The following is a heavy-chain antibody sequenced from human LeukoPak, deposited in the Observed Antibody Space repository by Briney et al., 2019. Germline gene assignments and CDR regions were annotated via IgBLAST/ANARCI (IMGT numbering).Heavy chain of an antibody. CDR2: INQDGSET. CDR1: GFTFSSYW. V-gene: IGHV3-7*01. D-gene: IGHD1-14*01. CDR3: ARDSYRALEY. J-gene: IGHJ4*02. Sequence: PGGSLRLSCAASGFTFSSYWMSWVRQAPGKGLEWVAHINQDGSETYYVDSVKGRFTVSRDNAKNSLYLQMHSLRAEDTAVYYCARDSYRALEYWGQGTLVTVSS.